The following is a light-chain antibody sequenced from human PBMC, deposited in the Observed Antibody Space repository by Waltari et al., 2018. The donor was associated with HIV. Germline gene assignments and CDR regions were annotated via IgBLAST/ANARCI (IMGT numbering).Light chain of an antibody. CDR1: QDISNC. CDR3: QQYERLPIT. CDR2: DAS. Sequence: DIQMTQSPSSLSASVGDRVTITCQASQDISNCLNWYQQEPGKAPKLLIYDASNLQTWVPSRFSGSVSGTYFTFTISSLQPEDIATYYCQQYERLPITFGQGTRLEIK. V-gene: IGKV1-33*01. J-gene: IGKJ5*01.